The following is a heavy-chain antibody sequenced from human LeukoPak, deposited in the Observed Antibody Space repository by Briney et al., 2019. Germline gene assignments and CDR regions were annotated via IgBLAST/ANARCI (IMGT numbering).Heavy chain of an antibody. CDR2: IYYSGST. CDR3: ARQGEWDGYYFDY. J-gene: IGHJ4*02. D-gene: IGHD1-26*01. Sequence: SETLSLTCTVSGGSISSSSYYWGWIRQPPGKGLEWIGSIYYSGSTYYNPSLKSRVTISVDTSKNQFSLKLSSVTAADTAVYYCARQGEWDGYYFDYWGQGTLVTVSS. V-gene: IGHV4-39*01. CDR1: GGSISSSSYY.